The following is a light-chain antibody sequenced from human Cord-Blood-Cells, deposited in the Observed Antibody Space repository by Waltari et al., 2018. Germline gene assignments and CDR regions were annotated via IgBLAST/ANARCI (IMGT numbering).Light chain of an antibody. Sequence: DIQMTQSPSTLSASVGDRVSITGRATQSISKWLGWYQQKPGKAPKLLIYKASSLESGVPSRFSGSGSGTEFTLTISSLQPDDFATYYCQQYNSYSYTFGQGTKLEIK. CDR1: QSISKW. CDR3: QQYNSYSYT. V-gene: IGKV1-5*03. CDR2: KAS. J-gene: IGKJ2*01.